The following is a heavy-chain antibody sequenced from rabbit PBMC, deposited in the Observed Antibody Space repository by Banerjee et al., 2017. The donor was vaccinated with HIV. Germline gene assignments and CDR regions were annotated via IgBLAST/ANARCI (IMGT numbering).Heavy chain of an antibody. Sequence: QEQLEESGGDLVKPGASLTLTCTASGFSFSSSYWICWVRQAPGKGLEWIACIYSGDGNTSYSNWANGRFTISKISSTPVTLQMTSLTGAYTATYLCAGSLVDNANLWGPGTLVTVS. CDR3: AGSLVDNANL. CDR1: GFSFSSSYW. D-gene: IGHD1-1*01. V-gene: IGHV1S45*01. CDR2: IYSGDGNT. J-gene: IGHJ4*01.